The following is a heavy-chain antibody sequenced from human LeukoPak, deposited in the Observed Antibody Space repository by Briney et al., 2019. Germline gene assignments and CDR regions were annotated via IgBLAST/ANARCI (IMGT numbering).Heavy chain of an antibody. CDR3: ARVARPTYYYDSSGYGDY. CDR1: GFTFSSYS. Sequence: GGSLRLSCAASGFTFSSYSMNWVRQAPGKGLEWVSSISSSSRYIYYADSVKGRFTISRDNAKNSLYLQMNSLRAEDTAVYYCARVARPTYYYDSSGYGDYWGQGTLVTVSS. D-gene: IGHD3-22*01. V-gene: IGHV3-21*01. CDR2: ISSSSRYI. J-gene: IGHJ4*02.